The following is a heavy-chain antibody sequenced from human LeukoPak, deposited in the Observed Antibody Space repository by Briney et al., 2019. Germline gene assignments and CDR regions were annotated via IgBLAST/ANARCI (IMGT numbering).Heavy chain of an antibody. CDR2: IYNTGST. CDR1: GGSISSSSYY. CDR3: ARGRYFDY. V-gene: IGHV4-61*02. J-gene: IGHJ4*02. Sequence: TSETLSLTCTVSGGSISSSSYYWSWIRQPAGKGLEWIGRIYNTGSTNYNPSLKSRVTMSVDTSKNQFSLKLSSVTAADTAVYYCARGRYFDYWGQGTLVTVSS.